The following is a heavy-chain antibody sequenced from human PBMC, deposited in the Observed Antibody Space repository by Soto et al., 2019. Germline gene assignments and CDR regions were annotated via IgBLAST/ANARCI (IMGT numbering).Heavy chain of an antibody. D-gene: IGHD6-19*01. CDR3: AREYPVAATGYYYGMDV. CDR2: INHSGST. Sequence: SETLSLTCAVYGGSFSGYYWSWIRQPPGKGLEWIGEINHSGSTNYNPSLKSRVTISVDTSKNQFSLKLSSVTAADTAVYYCAREYPVAATGYYYGMDVWGQGTTVTVSS. J-gene: IGHJ6*02. V-gene: IGHV4-34*01. CDR1: GGSFSGYY.